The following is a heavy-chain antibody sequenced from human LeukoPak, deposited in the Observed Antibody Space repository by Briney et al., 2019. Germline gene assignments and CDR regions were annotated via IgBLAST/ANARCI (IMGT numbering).Heavy chain of an antibody. D-gene: IGHD1-26*01. CDR1: GSIFTSYW. V-gene: IGHV5-51*01. Sequence: GASLQISCKGSGSIFTSYWIGWVRQLPGKGLEWMGIIYPGDSDTRYSPSFQGQVTISADKSISTAYLQWSSLKASDTAMYYCARLYSGSYLYYFDYWGQGTLVTVSS. CDR3: ARLYSGSYLYYFDY. J-gene: IGHJ4*02. CDR2: IYPGDSDT.